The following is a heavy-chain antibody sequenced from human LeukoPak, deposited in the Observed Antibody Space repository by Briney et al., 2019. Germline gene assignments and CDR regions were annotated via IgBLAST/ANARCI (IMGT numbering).Heavy chain of an antibody. CDR2: IYHSGST. D-gene: IGHD4-23*01. CDR3: ARADYSGNFDC. J-gene: IGHJ4*02. V-gene: IGHV4-30-2*01. Sequence: SETLSLTCAVSGGSISSGGYSWSWIRQPPGKGLEWIGYIYHSGSTYYNPSLKSRVTISVDRSKNQFSLKLSSVTAADAAVYYCARADYSGNFDCWGQGTLVTVSS. CDR1: GGSISSGGYS.